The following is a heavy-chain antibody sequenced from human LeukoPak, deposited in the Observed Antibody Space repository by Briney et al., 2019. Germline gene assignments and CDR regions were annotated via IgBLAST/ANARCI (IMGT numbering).Heavy chain of an antibody. J-gene: IGHJ4*02. CDR2: IYHSGST. CDR1: GGSISSGGYS. D-gene: IGHD3-22*01. V-gene: IGHV4-30-2*01. Sequence: PSETLSLTCAVSGGSISSGGYSWSWIRQPPGKGLEWIGYIYHSGSTYYNPSLKSRVTISVDGSKNQFSLKLSSVTAADTAVYYCARGPNRYYYDSSLPYYFDYWGQGTLVTVSS. CDR3: ARGPNRYYYDSSLPYYFDY.